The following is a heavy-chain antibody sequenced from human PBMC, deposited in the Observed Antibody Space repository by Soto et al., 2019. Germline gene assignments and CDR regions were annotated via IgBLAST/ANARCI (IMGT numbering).Heavy chain of an antibody. CDR1: GFKFSDYH. J-gene: IGHJ6*02. V-gene: IGHV3-11*03. Sequence: PGGSLRLSCEASGFKFSDYHMSWIRQARGKGLEWISYISSSGSYTTYTDSVKGRFTISRDNAKSSLYLQMKNLRGDDTAIYYCASVAPKTFGAHLQSHDPRVDVWGPGNPGPVSS. CDR2: ISSSGSYT. CDR3: ASVAPKTFGAHLQSHDPRVDV. D-gene: IGHD3-3*01.